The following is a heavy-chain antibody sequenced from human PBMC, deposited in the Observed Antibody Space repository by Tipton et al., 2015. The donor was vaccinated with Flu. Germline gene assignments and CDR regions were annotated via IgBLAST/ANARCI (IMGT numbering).Heavy chain of an antibody. CDR1: GYSITSGFF. Sequence: TLSLTCAVSGYSITSGFFWGWIRLPPGKGLEWIATISHTGNTFYYPSLKSRATISIDSSKNQFSLRLSSVTAADTAVYYCARVAPQYNDDYDRLWGQGTLVTVSS. D-gene: IGHD3-16*01. CDR2: ISHTGNT. J-gene: IGHJ4*02. V-gene: IGHV4-38-2*01. CDR3: ARVAPQYNDDYDRL.